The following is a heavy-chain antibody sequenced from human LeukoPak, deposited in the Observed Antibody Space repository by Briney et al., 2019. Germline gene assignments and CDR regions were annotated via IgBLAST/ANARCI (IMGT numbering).Heavy chain of an antibody. J-gene: IGHJ4*02. V-gene: IGHV3-7*01. Sequence: GGSLRVSCAASGFIFNNYWMSWVRQAQGKGLEWVANIKQDGSEKFYVDSVKGRFTISRDNAKNSLYLQMNSLRAEDTAVYYCARAKVSDYWGQGTLVTVSS. CDR3: ARAKVSDY. CDR2: IKQDGSEK. CDR1: GFIFNNYW. D-gene: IGHD1-14*01.